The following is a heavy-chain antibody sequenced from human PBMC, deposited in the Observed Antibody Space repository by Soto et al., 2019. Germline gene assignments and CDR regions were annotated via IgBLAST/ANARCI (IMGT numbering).Heavy chain of an antibody. V-gene: IGHV4-31*03. CDR3: ARARNRYYGDYKASFFDY. Sequence: QVQLQESGPGLVKPSQTLSLTCTVSGGSISSGGYYWSWIRQHPGKGLEWIGYIYYSGSTYYNPSLKSRVTISVDTSKNQFSLKLSSVTAADTAVYYCARARNRYYGDYKASFFDYWGQGTLVTVSS. CDR1: GGSISSGGYY. CDR2: IYYSGST. J-gene: IGHJ4*02. D-gene: IGHD4-17*01.